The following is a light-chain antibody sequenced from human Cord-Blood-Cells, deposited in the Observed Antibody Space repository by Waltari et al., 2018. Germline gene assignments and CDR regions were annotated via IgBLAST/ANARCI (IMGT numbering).Light chain of an antibody. CDR3: QQSYSTPYT. V-gene: IGKV1-39*01. J-gene: IGKJ2*01. Sequence: DIQMTQSPSSLSASVGDRVTITCRATQNISSYLNWYQQKPGKAPKLLVYPAFSLQSGVPSRFSGSGSGTDFTLTISSLQPEDFATYYCQQSYSTPYTFGQGTKLESK. CDR2: PAF. CDR1: QNISSY.